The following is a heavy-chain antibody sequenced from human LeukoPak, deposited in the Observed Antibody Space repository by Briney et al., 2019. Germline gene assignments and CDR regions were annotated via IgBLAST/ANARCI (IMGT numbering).Heavy chain of an antibody. J-gene: IGHJ5*02. Sequence: ASVKVSCKASGYTFTGYYMHWVRQAPGQGLEWMGWINPNSGGTNYAQKFQGRVTMTRDTSISTAYMELSRLRSDDTAVYYCARDLSPGYDILTGYFLFDPWGQGTLVTVSS. V-gene: IGHV1-2*02. D-gene: IGHD3-9*01. CDR3: ARDLSPGYDILTGYFLFDP. CDR1: GYTFTGYY. CDR2: INPNSGGT.